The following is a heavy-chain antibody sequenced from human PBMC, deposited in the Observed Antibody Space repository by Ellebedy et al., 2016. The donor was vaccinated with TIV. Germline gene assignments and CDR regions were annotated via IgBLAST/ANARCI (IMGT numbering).Heavy chain of an antibody. V-gene: IGHV1-18*04. CDR3: ARDHGTKSVDY. CDR2: ISGNGENT. J-gene: IGHJ4*02. CDR1: GYPFSSYG. Sequence: AASVKVSCKASGYPFSSYGMSWVRQAPGRGLEWMGWISGNGENTNYEQKFQGRVTMTADPSTSTIYMELRSLRSDDTAVYFCARDHGTKSVDYWGQGTLVTVSS.